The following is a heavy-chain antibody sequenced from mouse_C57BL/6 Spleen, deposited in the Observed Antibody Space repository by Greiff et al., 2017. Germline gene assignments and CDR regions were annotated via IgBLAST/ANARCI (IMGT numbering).Heavy chain of an antibody. J-gene: IGHJ2*01. CDR3: ARSGGLGFDY. D-gene: IGHD4-1*01. V-gene: IGHV7-3*01. CDR2: IRNKANGYTT. Sequence: EVKLMESGGGLVQPGGSLSLSCAASGFTFTDYYMSWVRQPPGKALEWLGFIRNKANGYTTEYSASVKGRFTISRDNSQSILYLQMNALRAEDSATYYCARSGGLGFDYWGQGTTLTVSS. CDR1: GFTFTDYY.